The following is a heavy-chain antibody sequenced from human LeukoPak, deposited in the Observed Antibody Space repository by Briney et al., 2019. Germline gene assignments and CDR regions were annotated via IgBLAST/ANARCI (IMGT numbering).Heavy chain of an antibody. Sequence: PSETLSLTCTVSGGSISNGGFYWSWIRQHPGKGLEWIGYISGSGYTYYNPSLKSRVSISVDRSKNQFSLNLSSVTAADTAVYYCARDYYDNISWFDPWGQGTLVTVSS. D-gene: IGHD3-22*01. CDR3: ARDYYDNISWFDP. V-gene: IGHV4-31*03. J-gene: IGHJ5*02. CDR2: ISGSGYT. CDR1: GGSISNGGFY.